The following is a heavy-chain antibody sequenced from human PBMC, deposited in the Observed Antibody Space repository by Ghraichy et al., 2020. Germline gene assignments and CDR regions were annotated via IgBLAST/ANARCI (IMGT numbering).Heavy chain of an antibody. D-gene: IGHD6-13*01. CDR1: GGSISSGGYS. CDR3: ARVGIAAAGTNYFDY. V-gene: IGHV4-30-2*01. J-gene: IGHJ4*02. CDR2: IYHSGST. Sequence: SQTLSLTCAVSGGSISSGGYSWSWIRQPPGKGLEWIGYIYHSGSTYYNPSLKSRVTISVDRSKNQFSLKLSSVTAADTAVYYCARVGIAAAGTNYFDYWGQGTLVTVSS.